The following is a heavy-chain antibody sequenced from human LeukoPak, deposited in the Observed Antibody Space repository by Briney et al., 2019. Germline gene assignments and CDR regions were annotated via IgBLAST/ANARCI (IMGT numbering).Heavy chain of an antibody. D-gene: IGHD3-3*01. V-gene: IGHV3-23*01. CDR3: AKDSYYDFWSGYMGYYYYMDV. J-gene: IGHJ6*03. CDR1: GFTFSSYA. Sequence: PGGSLRLSCAASGFTFSSYAMSWVRQAPGKGLEWVSAISGSGGSTYYADSVKGRFTISRDNSKNTLYLQMNSLRAEDTAVYYCAKDSYYDFWSGYMGYYYYMDVWGKGTTVTVSS. CDR2: ISGSGGST.